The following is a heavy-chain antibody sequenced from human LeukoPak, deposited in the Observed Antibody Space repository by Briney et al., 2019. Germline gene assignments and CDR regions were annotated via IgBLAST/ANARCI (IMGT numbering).Heavy chain of an antibody. Sequence: LGGSLRLSCAASGFTFDDYAMHWVRQAPGKGLEWVSGISWNSGSIGYADSVKGRFTISRDNAKSSLYLQMNSLRAEDTALYCCAKDTGYSSGWYDYWDQGTLVTVSS. V-gene: IGHV3-9*01. D-gene: IGHD6-19*01. J-gene: IGHJ4*02. CDR3: AKDTGYSSGWYDY. CDR2: ISWNSGSI. CDR1: GFTFDDYA.